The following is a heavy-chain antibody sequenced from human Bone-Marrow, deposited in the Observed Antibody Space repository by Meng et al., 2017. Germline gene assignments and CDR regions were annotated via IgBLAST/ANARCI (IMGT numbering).Heavy chain of an antibody. CDR3: ARDRSTRGGYNY. J-gene: IGHJ4*02. D-gene: IGHD3-16*01. Sequence: QVPLVHAGAEVKRPGASLKVSCKASGYTFTSYGISWVRQAPGQGLEWMGWISAYNGNTNYAQKLQGRVTMTTDTSTSTAYMELRSLRSDDTAVYYCARDRSTRGGYNYWGQGTLVTVSS. CDR2: ISAYNGNT. V-gene: IGHV1-18*01. CDR1: GYTFTSYG.